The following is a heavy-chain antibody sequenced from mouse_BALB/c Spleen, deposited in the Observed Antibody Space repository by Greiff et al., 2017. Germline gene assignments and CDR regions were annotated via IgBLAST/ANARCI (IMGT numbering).Heavy chain of an antibody. J-gene: IGHJ1*01. D-gene: IGHD2-10*02. V-gene: IGHV1-63*02. Sequence: VQLQQSGAELVRPGTSVKMSCKASGYTFTNYSIGWVTQRPGHGLEWIGVIYPGGGYTNYNEKFKGKATLTADTSSSTAYMQLSSLTSEDSAIYYCARGGYVRYFDDWGAGTTVTVSS. CDR1: GYTFTNYS. CDR3: ARGGYVRYFDD. CDR2: IYPGGGYT.